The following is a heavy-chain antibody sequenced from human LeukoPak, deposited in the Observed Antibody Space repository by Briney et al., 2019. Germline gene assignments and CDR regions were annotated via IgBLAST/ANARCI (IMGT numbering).Heavy chain of an antibody. D-gene: IGHD3-22*01. CDR1: GLTFDDYA. Sequence: GRSLRLSCAASGLTFDDYAMQWVRQAPGKGVEWVSGISSNGDCIHYADSMNDRFPLSKDNANHSLYLPMNSLRAEDTPLYCCAKGLDSSCYYRGGPDYWGQGTLVTVSS. CDR2: ISSNGDCI. CDR3: AKGLDSSCYYRGGPDY. J-gene: IGHJ4*02. V-gene: IGHV3-9*01.